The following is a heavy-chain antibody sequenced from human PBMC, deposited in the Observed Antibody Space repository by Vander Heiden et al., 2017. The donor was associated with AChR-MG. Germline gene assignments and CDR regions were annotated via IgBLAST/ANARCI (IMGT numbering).Heavy chain of an antibody. CDR3: ARDRDFDYGMDV. D-gene: IGHD3-10*01. Sequence: QVQLVESGGGVGQPGRSLRLSCAASAFPCSCYAMHWVRQAPGKGLEWVAVISYDGSNKYYADSVKGRFTNSRDNSKNTLYLQMNSLRAEDTAVYYCARDRDFDYGMDVWGQGTTVTVSS. CDR1: AFPCSCYA. V-gene: IGHV3-30-3*01. J-gene: IGHJ6*02. CDR2: ISYDGSNK.